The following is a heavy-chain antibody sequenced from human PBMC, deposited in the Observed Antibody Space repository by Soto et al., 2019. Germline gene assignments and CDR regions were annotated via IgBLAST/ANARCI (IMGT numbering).Heavy chain of an antibody. CDR1: GFTFDDYA. CDR3: AKDTDGDYEAVDY. J-gene: IGHJ4*02. Sequence: AGGSLRLSCAASGFTFDDYAMHWVRQAPGKGLEWVSGISWNSGSIGYADSVKGRFTISRDNAKNSLYLQMNSLRAEDTALYYCAKDTDGDYEAVDYWGQGTLVTVSS. CDR2: ISWNSGSI. D-gene: IGHD4-17*01. V-gene: IGHV3-9*01.